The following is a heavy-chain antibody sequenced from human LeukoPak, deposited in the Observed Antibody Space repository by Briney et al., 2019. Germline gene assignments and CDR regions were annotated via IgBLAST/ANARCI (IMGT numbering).Heavy chain of an antibody. D-gene: IGHD3-10*01. Sequence: SETLSLTCAVYGGSFSGYYWSWIRQPPGKGLEWIGEINHSGSTNYNPSLKSRVTISVDTSKNQFSLRLSSVTAADTAVYYCARWSRRTYYYGSRLGYYFDYWGQGTLVTVSS. CDR2: INHSGST. CDR3: ARWSRRTYYYGSRLGYYFDY. J-gene: IGHJ4*02. V-gene: IGHV4-34*01. CDR1: GGSFSGYY.